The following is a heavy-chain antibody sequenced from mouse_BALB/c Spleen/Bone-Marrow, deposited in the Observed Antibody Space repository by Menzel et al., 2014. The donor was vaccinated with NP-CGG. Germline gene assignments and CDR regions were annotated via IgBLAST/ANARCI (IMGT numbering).Heavy chain of an antibody. CDR3: ARGGANVDY. Sequence: VHLVESGAELVRPGSSVKISCKASGYAFSSYWMNWVKQRPGQGLEWIGQIYPGDGDTNYNGKFKGKATLTVDESSSTAYMQLSRLTSEDSAVYYCARGGANVDYWGQGTTLTVSS. CDR1: GYAFSSYW. J-gene: IGHJ2*01. V-gene: IGHV1-80*01. CDR2: IYPGDGDT.